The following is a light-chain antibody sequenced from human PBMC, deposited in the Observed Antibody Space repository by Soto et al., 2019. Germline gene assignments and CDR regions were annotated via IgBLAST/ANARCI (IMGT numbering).Light chain of an antibody. J-gene: IGKJ2*01. V-gene: IGKV3-11*01. Sequence: EIVLTQSPATLSLSPGERVTLSCRASQSVSRYLAWYQQKPGQAPRLLIYDTSNRATGIPARFSGSGSGTDFTLTISSLEPEDFAVYYCQQRSNWPYTFGQGTKLEMK. CDR3: QQRSNWPYT. CDR1: QSVSRY. CDR2: DTS.